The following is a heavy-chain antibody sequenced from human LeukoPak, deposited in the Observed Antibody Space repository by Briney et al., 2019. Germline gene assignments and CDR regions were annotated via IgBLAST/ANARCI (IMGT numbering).Heavy chain of an antibody. CDR2: IYYSGST. Sequence: SETLSLTCTVSGGSISSGGYYWSWIRQHPGKGLEWIGYIYYSGSTYYNPSLKSRVTISVDTSKNQFSLKLSSVTAADTAVYYCARGEVDTAMTPGDYFDYWGQGTLVTVSS. D-gene: IGHD5-18*01. V-gene: IGHV4-30-4*08. CDR3: ARGEVDTAMTPGDYFDY. J-gene: IGHJ4*02. CDR1: GGSISSGGYY.